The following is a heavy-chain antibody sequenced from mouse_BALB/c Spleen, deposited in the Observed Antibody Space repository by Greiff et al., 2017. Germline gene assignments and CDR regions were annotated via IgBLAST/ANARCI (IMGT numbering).Heavy chain of an antibody. V-gene: IGHV1-69*01. CDR2: IDTSDSYT. D-gene: IGHD2-2*01. Sequence: QVQLQQPGAELVMPGASVKMSCKASGYTFTDYWMHWVKQRPGQGLEWIGAIDTSDSYTSYNQKFKGKATLTVDESSSTAYMQLSSLTSEDSAVYYCARWTKHYGYDGCDYWGQGTTLTVSS. CDR3: ARWTKHYGYDGCDY. CDR1: GYTFTDYW. J-gene: IGHJ2*01.